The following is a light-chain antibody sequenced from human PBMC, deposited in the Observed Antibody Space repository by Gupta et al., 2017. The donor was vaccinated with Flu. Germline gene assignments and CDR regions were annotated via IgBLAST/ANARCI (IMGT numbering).Light chain of an antibody. CDR3: QQYYTTPAT. CDR2: WAS. J-gene: IGKJ1*01. CDR1: QSLLYSSNNQTY. Sequence: SRGERATINCKSSQSLLYSSNNQTYLAWYQQKPGQPPKLLIDWASTRGFGVPDRFTGSGSGTDFTLAISRLQAEDVALYYCQQYYTTPATFGQGTKVEIK. V-gene: IGKV4-1*01.